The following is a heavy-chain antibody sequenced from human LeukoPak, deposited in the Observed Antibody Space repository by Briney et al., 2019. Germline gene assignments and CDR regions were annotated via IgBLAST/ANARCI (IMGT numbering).Heavy chain of an antibody. CDR3: ARSPGAAGNFDY. CDR1: GGSIGSSNW. Sequence: SETLSLTCDVSGGSIGSSNWWSWVRQPPGKGLEWIGEIYHSGSTNYNPSLKSRVAISVDKSKNQFSLKLSSVTAADTAVYHCARSPGAAGNFDYWGQGTLVTVSS. CDR2: IYHSGST. D-gene: IGHD6-13*01. V-gene: IGHV4-4*02. J-gene: IGHJ4*02.